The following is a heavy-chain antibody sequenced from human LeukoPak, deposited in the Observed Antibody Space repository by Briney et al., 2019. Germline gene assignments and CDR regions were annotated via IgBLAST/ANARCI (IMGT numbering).Heavy chain of an antibody. CDR3: ARAKFPDIVVVPAAHNWFDP. D-gene: IGHD2-2*01. Sequence: PSETLSLTCAVYGGSFSGYYWSWIRQPPGKGLGRIGEINHSGSTNYNPSLKSRVTISVDTSKNQFSLKLSSVTAADTAVYYCARAKFPDIVVVPAAHNWFDPWGQGTLVTVSS. CDR1: GGSFSGYY. V-gene: IGHV4-34*01. J-gene: IGHJ5*02. CDR2: INHSGST.